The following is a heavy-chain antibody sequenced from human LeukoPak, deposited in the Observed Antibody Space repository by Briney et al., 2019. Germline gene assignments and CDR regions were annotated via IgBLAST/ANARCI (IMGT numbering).Heavy chain of an antibody. CDR2: IYHSGST. CDR3: ARADHFDSGYFDY. J-gene: IGHJ4*02. CDR1: GYSISSGYY. D-gene: IGHD3-22*01. Sequence: SETLSLTCAVSGYSISSGYYWGWIRQPPGKGLEWIGSIYHSGSTYYNPSLKSRVTISVDTSKNQFSLRLSSVTAADTAVYYCARADHFDSGYFDYWGQGTLVTVSS. V-gene: IGHV4-38-2*01.